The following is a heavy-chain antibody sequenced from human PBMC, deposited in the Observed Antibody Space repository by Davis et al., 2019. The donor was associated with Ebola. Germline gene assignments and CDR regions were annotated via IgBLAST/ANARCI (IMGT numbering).Heavy chain of an antibody. CDR2: INPSGGST. V-gene: IGHV1-46*03. D-gene: IGHD2-15*01. J-gene: IGHJ6*02. CDR1: GYTFTGYY. CDR3: AREEIVVVATNPSPYYYYGMDV. Sequence: ASVKVSCKASGYTFTGYYMHWVRQAPGQGLEWMGIINPSGGSTSYAQKFQGRVTMTRDTSTSTVYMELSSLRSEDTAVYYCAREEIVVVATNPSPYYYYGMDVWGQGTTVTVSS.